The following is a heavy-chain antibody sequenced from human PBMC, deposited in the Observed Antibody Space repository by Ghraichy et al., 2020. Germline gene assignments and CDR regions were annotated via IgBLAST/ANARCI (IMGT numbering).Heavy chain of an antibody. CDR2: IYHSGST. CDR1: GGSISSGGYS. J-gene: IGHJ5*02. Sequence: SLNISCAVSGGSISSGGYSWSWIRQPPGKGLEWIGYIYHSGSTYYNPSLKSRVTISVDRSKNQFSLKLSSVTAADTAVYYCARGGVVVVAATRFPNWFDPWGQGTLVTVSS. CDR3: ARGGVVVVAATRFPNWFDP. V-gene: IGHV4-30-2*01. D-gene: IGHD2-15*01.